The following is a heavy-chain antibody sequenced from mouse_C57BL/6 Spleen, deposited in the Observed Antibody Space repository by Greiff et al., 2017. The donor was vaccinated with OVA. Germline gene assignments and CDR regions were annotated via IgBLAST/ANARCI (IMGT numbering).Heavy chain of an antibody. CDR3: ASGDY. CDR2: IDPSDSYT. Sequence: QVQLQQPGAELVKPGASVKLSCKASGYTFTSYWMQWVKQRPGQGLEWIGEIDPSDSYTNYNQKFKGKATLTVDTSSSTAYMQHSSLTSEDSAVYYCASGDYWGQGTTLTVSS. J-gene: IGHJ2*01. CDR1: GYTFTSYW. V-gene: IGHV1-50*01.